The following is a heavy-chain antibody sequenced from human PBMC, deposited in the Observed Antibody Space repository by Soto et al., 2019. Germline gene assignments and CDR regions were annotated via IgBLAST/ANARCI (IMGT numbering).Heavy chain of an antibody. CDR2: IIPIFGTA. D-gene: IGHD2-8*01. CDR1: GGTFSSYA. V-gene: IGHV1-69*12. CDR3: ARKAAYCTSGVCDSDY. J-gene: IGHJ4*02. Sequence: QVQLVQSGAEVKKPGSSVKVSCKASGGTFSSYAISWVRQAPGQGLEWMGGIIPIFGTANYAQKFQGRVTITADESMSTAEMELGSLRSEETAVDYCARKAAYCTSGVCDSDYWGQGTLVTVS.